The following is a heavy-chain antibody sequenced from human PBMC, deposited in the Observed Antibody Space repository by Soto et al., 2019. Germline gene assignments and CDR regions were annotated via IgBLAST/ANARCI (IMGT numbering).Heavy chain of an antibody. CDR2: TYHTGTA. CDR3: ARDLRSYSSTGSGLHF. D-gene: IGHD3-3*01. Sequence: PSETLSLTCAVSGGSISSGGYSWTWIRQQPGKGLEWVGHTYHTGTAYYSPSLKSRVAISVDTSKNQFSLKLTSATAADTAVYYCARDLRSYSSTGSGLHFWGDAPLVTV. V-gene: IGHV4-30-2*01. CDR1: GGSISSGGYS. J-gene: IGHJ4*01.